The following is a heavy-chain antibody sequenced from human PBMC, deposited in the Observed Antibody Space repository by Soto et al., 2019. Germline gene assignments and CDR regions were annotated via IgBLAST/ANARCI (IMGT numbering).Heavy chain of an antibody. Sequence: PGGSLRLSCAASGFTFSSYAMSWVRQAPGKGLEWVSAISGSGGSTYYADSVKGRFTISRDNSKNTLYLQMNSLRAEDTAVYYCAKGSTPWNYYYYYYMDVWGKGTTVTVSS. CDR2: ISGSGGST. D-gene: IGHD1-1*01. CDR1: GFTFSSYA. V-gene: IGHV3-23*01. J-gene: IGHJ6*03. CDR3: AKGSTPWNYYYYYYMDV.